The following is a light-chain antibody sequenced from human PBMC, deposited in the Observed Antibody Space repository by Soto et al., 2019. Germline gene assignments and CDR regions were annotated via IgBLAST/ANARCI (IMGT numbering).Light chain of an antibody. J-gene: IGLJ7*01. V-gene: IGLV7-46*01. CDR3: LLSYPGVRAV. CDR2: DTN. CDR1: TGAVTSGHY. Sequence: QAVVTQEPSLTVSPGGTVTLTCGSSTGAVTSGHYPYWFQQKPGQAPRTLIYDTNNKHSWTPARFSGSLLGGKAALTLSDAQPEDEAEYCCLLSYPGVRAVFGGGTQLNVL.